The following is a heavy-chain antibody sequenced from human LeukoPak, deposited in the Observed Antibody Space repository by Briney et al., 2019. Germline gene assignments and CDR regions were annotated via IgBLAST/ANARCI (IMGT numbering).Heavy chain of an antibody. CDR3: AREVPQYYYGSGSYYNPNDAFDI. CDR2: SSPYNGNT. CDR1: GYTFTSYG. D-gene: IGHD3-10*01. V-gene: IGHV1-18*01. J-gene: IGHJ3*02. Sequence: ASVKVSCKASGYTFTSYGITWVRQAPGQGLEWMGWSSPYNGNTNYAQKFQGRVTMTRDTSISTAYMELSRLRSDDTAVYYCAREVPQYYYGSGSYYNPNDAFDIWGQGTMVTVSS.